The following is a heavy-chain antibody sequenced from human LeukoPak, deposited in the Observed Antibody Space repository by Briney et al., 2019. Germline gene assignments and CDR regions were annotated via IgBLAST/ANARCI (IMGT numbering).Heavy chain of an antibody. CDR2: ISSRSTTI. CDR3: ARDCDILTGYYNFFDY. CDR1: AFTFTTYR. Sequence: GPSLRPACAPSAFTFTTYRMSSVRHEPGKWMGWVSFISSRSTTISYADSVKGRFTISRDNAKNSLDLQMNSMRAEDTAVYYCARDCDILTGYYNFFDYWGQGTLVTVSS. D-gene: IGHD3-9*01. V-gene: IGHV3-48*01. J-gene: IGHJ4*02.